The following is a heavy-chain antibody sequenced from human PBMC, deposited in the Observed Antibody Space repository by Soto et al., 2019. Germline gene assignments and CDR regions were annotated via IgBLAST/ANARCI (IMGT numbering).Heavy chain of an antibody. CDR3: ARDTELPYYYYYGMDV. CDR2: IYYSGST. D-gene: IGHD3-10*01. CDR1: GGSVSSGSYY. V-gene: IGHV4-61*01. Sequence: PSETLSLTCTVSGGSVSSGSYYWSWIRQPPGKGLEWIGYIYYSGSTNYNPSLKSRVTISVDTSKNQFSLKLSSVTAADTAVYYCARDTELPYYYYYGMDVWGQGTTVTVSS. J-gene: IGHJ6*02.